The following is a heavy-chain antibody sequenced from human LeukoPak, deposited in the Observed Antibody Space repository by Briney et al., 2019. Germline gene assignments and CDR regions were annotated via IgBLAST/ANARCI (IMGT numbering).Heavy chain of an antibody. CDR3: ARDYYDSGSHDY. CDR2: IGFSSSVI. Sequence: GGSLRLSCAAPGFTFSGYSMNWVRQAPGKGLQWISYIGFSSSVIHYTDSVKGRFTISRDNSKNTLYLQMNSLRPEDTAVYYCARDYYDSGSHDYWGQGTLVTVSS. D-gene: IGHD3-10*01. V-gene: IGHV3-48*01. CDR1: GFTFSGYS. J-gene: IGHJ4*02.